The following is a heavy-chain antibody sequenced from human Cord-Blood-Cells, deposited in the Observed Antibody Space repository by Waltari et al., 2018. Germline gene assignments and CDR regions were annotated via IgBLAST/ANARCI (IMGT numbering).Heavy chain of an antibody. J-gene: IGHJ6*03. V-gene: IGHV4-4*07. CDR1: GGPISSYY. Sequence: QVQLQESGPGLVKPSETLSLTCPVSGGPISSYYWSWIRPPAGKGLEWIGRIYTSGSTNYNPSLKSRVTMSVDTSKNQFSLKLSSVTAADTAVYYCARDNSSGYYYYYYYMDVWGKGTTVTVSS. CDR3: ARDNSSGYYYYYYYMDV. CDR2: IYTSGST. D-gene: IGHD3-22*01.